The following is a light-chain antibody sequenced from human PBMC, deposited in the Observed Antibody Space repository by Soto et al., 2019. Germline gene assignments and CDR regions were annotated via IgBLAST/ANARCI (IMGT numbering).Light chain of an antibody. CDR3: CSCVSGSPFDVL. Sequence: QSALTQPRSVSGSPGQSVTISCTGPTIDVDSSNYVSWYQQHPGKAPKLMIYDVSERPSGVPDRFSGSKSGSTASLTISGLQAEDEADYYCCSCVSGSPFDVLFGGGTKLTVL. CDR2: DVS. V-gene: IGLV2-11*01. CDR1: TIDVDSSNY. J-gene: IGLJ3*02.